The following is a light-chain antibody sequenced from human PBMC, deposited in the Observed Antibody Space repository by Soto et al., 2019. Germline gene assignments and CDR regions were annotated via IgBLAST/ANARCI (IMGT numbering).Light chain of an antibody. CDR1: QSVRNNY. CDR3: QPYGTSPRT. Sequence: VLTQSPGTVSLTPEERATLSCRASQSVRNNYLAWYQQRPGQAPRLLIYAASSRATGIPDRFSGSGSGTDFTLTISRLEPEDFAVYYCQPYGTSPRTCRQGTMG. CDR2: AAS. J-gene: IGKJ1*01. V-gene: IGKV3-20*01.